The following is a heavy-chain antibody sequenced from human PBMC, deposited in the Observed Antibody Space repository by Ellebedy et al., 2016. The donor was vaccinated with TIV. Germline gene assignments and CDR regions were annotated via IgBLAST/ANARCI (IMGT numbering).Heavy chain of an antibody. CDR2: IYSNGRT. D-gene: IGHD3/OR15-3a*01. Sequence: GGSLRLSCAVSGFTVSSNYISWVRQAPGKGLEWVLIIYSNGRTYYADSVKGRFTISRDISKDTVYLQMNSLRPEDTAVFYCARVDLGLAFDYWGQGTPVTVSS. CDR3: ARVDLGLAFDY. V-gene: IGHV3-53*01. CDR1: GFTVSSNY. J-gene: IGHJ4*02.